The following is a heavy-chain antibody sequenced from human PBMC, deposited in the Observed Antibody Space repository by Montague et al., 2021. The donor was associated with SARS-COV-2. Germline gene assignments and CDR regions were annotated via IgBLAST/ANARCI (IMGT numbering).Heavy chain of an antibody. CDR1: GFTSSNHA. CDR3: AKDSTPAN. Sequence: SLRLSCAASGFTSSNHALTWVRQAPGKGLEWVSCISGGNYNTYYADSVKGRFTISRDDSKNTLYLQMSRLTADDTAIYYCAKDSTPANWGQGTLVTVSS. CDR2: ISGGNYNT. J-gene: IGHJ4*02. V-gene: IGHV3-23*01.